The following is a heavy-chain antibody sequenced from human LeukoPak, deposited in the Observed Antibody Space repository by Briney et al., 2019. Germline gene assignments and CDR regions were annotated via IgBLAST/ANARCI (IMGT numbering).Heavy chain of an antibody. Sequence: ASAKDSSKASGYTFIIYGVSWVPQAPGEGLGWMGWISASNGNTNYAQKLQCRVTMTTDTSTSTGYKELSSLRSDDTAVYYCARDTNYYDSSGRPSFDPWGQGTLVTVSS. CDR1: GYTFIIYG. CDR3: ARDTNYYDSSGRPSFDP. J-gene: IGHJ5*02. D-gene: IGHD3-22*01. V-gene: IGHV1-18*01. CDR2: ISASNGNT.